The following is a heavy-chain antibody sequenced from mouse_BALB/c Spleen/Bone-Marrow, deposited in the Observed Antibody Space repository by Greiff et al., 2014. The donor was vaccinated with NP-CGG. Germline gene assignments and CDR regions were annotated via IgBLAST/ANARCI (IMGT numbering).Heavy chain of an antibody. V-gene: IGHV1-84*02. CDR1: GYTFTDYY. J-gene: IGHJ2*01. CDR2: IYPGSGNT. D-gene: IGHD2-10*02. Sequence: LVESGPELVKPGALVKISCKASGYTFTDYYVNWVKQKPGQGLEWIGWIYPGSGNTKYNEKFKGKATLTVDTSSSTAYVQLSSLTSEDTAVYFCAREGYGNSYYFDYWGQGTTLTVSS. CDR3: AREGYGNSYYFDY.